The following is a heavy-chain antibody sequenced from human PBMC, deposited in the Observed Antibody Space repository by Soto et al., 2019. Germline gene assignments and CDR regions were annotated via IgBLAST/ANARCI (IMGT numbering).Heavy chain of an antibody. CDR2: ISSSSSYI. D-gene: IGHD4-17*01. Sequence: GGSLRLSCAASGFTFCSYSVNWVRQAPGKGLEWVSSISSSSSYIYYADSVKGRFTISRDNAKNSLYLQMNSLRAEDTAVYYCARETVTIIARYFDLWGRGTLVTVSS. CDR3: ARETVTIIARYFDL. J-gene: IGHJ2*01. V-gene: IGHV3-21*01. CDR1: GFTFCSYS.